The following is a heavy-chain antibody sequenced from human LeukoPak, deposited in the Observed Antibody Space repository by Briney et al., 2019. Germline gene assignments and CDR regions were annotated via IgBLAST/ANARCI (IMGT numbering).Heavy chain of an antibody. CDR1: GFTFSSYG. J-gene: IGHJ4*02. CDR2: ISYDGSNK. CDR3: ARVLRGYSYDY. D-gene: IGHD5-18*01. V-gene: IGHV3-30*03. Sequence: GRSLRLSCAASGFTFSSYGMHWVRQAPGKGLEWVAVISYDGSNKYYADSVKGRFTISRDNSKNTLYLQMNSLRAEDTAVYYCARVLRGYSYDYWGQGTLVTVSS.